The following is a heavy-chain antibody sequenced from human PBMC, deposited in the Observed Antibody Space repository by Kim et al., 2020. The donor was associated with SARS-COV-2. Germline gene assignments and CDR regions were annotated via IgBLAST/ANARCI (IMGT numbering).Heavy chain of an antibody. CDR1: GGTFSSYA. CDR3: ASAGLPRRQWLVSYYGMDV. V-gene: IGHV1-69*04. Sequence: SVKVSCKASGGTFSSYAISWVRQAPGQGLEWMGRIIPILGIANYAQKFQGRVTITADKSTSTAYMELSSLRSEDTAVYYCASAGLPRRQWLVSYYGMDVWGQGTTVTVSS. D-gene: IGHD6-19*01. J-gene: IGHJ6*02. CDR2: IIPILGIA.